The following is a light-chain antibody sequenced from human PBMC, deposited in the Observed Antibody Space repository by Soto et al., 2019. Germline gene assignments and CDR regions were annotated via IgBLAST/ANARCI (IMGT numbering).Light chain of an antibody. Sequence: EIVMTQSPATLSVSPGERASLSCMASQSVGSNLAWYQQTAGQAPRLLIYGASTRATGIPARFSGSGSGTEVTLTISSLQSEDFAVYSCQQYTNWPYTFGQGTKLEIK. V-gene: IGKV3-15*01. CDR3: QQYTNWPYT. CDR1: QSVGSN. CDR2: GAS. J-gene: IGKJ2*01.